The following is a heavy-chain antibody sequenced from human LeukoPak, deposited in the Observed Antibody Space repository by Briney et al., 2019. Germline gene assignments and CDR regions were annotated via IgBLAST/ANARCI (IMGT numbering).Heavy chain of an antibody. V-gene: IGHV1-18*01. J-gene: IGHJ6*02. CDR3: AREDRGYSYGYYYYYGMDV. CDR1: GYTFTSYG. Sequence: VASVKVSCKASGYTFTSYGISWVRQAPGQGLEWMGWISAYSGNTNYAQKLQGRVTMTTDTSTSTAYMELRSLRSDDTAVYYCAREDRGYSYGYYYYYGMDVWGQGTTVTVSS. CDR2: ISAYSGNT. D-gene: IGHD5-18*01.